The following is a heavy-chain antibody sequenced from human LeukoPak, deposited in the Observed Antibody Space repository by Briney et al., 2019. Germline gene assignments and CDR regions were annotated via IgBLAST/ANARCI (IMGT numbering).Heavy chain of an antibody. CDR3: ARDLGQWLVPGGAYYFDY. V-gene: IGHV1-18*01. CDR1: GYTFTSYG. Sequence: ASVKVSCKASGYTFTSYGISWVRQAPGQGLECMGWISAYNGNTNYAQKLQGRVTMTTDTSTSTAYMELRSLRSDDTAVYYCARDLGQWLVPGGAYYFDYWGQGTLVTVSS. J-gene: IGHJ4*02. CDR2: ISAYNGNT. D-gene: IGHD6-19*01.